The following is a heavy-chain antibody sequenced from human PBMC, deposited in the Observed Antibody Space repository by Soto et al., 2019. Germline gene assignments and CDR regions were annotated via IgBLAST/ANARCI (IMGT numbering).Heavy chain of an antibody. D-gene: IGHD3-10*01. CDR3: VTSHYYGSGSYYIRYYYYYMDV. CDR2: ISGSGGST. V-gene: IGHV3-23*01. CDR1: GFTFSSYA. J-gene: IGHJ6*03. Sequence: GGSLRLSCAASGFTFSSYAMSWVRQAPGKGPEWVSAISGSGGSTYYADSVKGRFTISRDNSKNTLYLQMNSLRAEDTAVYYCVTSHYYGSGSYYIRYYYYYMDVWGKGTTVTVSS.